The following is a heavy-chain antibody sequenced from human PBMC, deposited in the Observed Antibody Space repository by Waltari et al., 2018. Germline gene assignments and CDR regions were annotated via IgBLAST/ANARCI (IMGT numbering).Heavy chain of an antibody. J-gene: IGHJ3*02. Sequence: QVQLVQSGAEVKKPGASVKVSCKASGYTFTGYYMHWVRQAPGQGLEWMGRINPNSGGTNYDKKFQGRVTMTRDTSISTAYRELSRLRSDDTAVYYCARGGSDSHAFDIWGQGTMVTVSS. CDR2: INPNSGGT. CDR3: ARGGSDSHAFDI. V-gene: IGHV1-2*06. CDR1: GYTFTGYY. D-gene: IGHD1-26*01.